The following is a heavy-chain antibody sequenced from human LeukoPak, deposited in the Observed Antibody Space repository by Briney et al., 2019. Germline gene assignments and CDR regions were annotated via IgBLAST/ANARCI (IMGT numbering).Heavy chain of an antibody. CDR2: ISGSGGST. CDR1: GFTFSSYA. V-gene: IGHV3-23*01. CDR3: AKVTYYYDSSGYYS. D-gene: IGHD3-22*01. J-gene: IGHJ4*02. Sequence: GGSLRLSCVASGFTFSSYAMSWVRQAPGKGLEWVSAISGSGGSTYYADSVKGRFTISRDNSKNTLYLQMNSLRAEDTAVYYCAKVTYYYDSSGYYSWGQGTLVTVSS.